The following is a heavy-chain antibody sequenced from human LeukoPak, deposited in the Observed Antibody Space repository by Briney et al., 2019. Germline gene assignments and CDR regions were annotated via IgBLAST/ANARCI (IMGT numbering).Heavy chain of an antibody. J-gene: IGHJ6*03. V-gene: IGHV3-23*01. CDR3: ARADYSSTWSHDYYYMDV. Sequence: PGGSLRLSCAASGFTFSSYATSWVRQAPGKGLEWVSAISGSGGSTYYADSVKGRFTISRDNSKNTLYLQMNSLRAEDTAVYYCARADYSSTWSHDYYYMDVWGKGTTVTVSS. D-gene: IGHD6-13*01. CDR2: ISGSGGST. CDR1: GFTFSSYA.